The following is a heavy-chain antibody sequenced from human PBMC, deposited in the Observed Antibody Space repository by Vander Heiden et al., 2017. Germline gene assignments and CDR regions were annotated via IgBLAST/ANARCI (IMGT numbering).Heavy chain of an antibody. CDR2: MNPNSGNT. D-gene: IGHD3-3*01. J-gene: IGHJ4*02. Sequence: QVQLVQSGAEVKTPGASVKVSCKASAYTFTSYDINWVRQATVQGLEWMGWMNPNSGNTGYAQKFQGRVTMTRNTSISTAYMELGSLRSEDTAVYYCARGRMNFTMFGVDSKPFDYWGQGTLVTVSS. CDR1: AYTFTSYD. CDR3: ARGRMNFTMFGVDSKPFDY. V-gene: IGHV1-8*01.